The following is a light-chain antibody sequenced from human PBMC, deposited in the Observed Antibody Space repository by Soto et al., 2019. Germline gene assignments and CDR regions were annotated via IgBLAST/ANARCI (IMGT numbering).Light chain of an antibody. Sequence: QSVLTQPPSVSAAPGQKVTISCSESSSNIGNNYVSWYQQLPGTAPKLLIYDNNKRPSGIPDRFSGSKSGTSATLGITGLQTGDDADYYCGTWDSSLSAGVFGGGTKLTVL. CDR1: SSNIGNNY. J-gene: IGLJ3*02. CDR3: GTWDSSLSAGV. CDR2: DNN. V-gene: IGLV1-51*01.